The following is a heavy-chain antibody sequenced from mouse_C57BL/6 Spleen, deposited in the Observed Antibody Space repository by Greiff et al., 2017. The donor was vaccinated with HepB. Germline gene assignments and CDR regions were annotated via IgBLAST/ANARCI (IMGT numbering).Heavy chain of an antibody. CDR2: ISGGGGNT. J-gene: IGHJ2*01. CDR3: ARQGVYDYPFDY. Sequence: VMLVESGGGLVKPGGSLKLSCAASGFTFSSYTMSWVRQTPEKRLEWVATISGGGGNTYYPDSVKGRFTISRDNAKNTLYLQMSSLRSEDTALYYCARQGVYDYPFDYWGQGTTLTVSS. D-gene: IGHD2-4*01. V-gene: IGHV5-9*01. CDR1: GFTFSSYT.